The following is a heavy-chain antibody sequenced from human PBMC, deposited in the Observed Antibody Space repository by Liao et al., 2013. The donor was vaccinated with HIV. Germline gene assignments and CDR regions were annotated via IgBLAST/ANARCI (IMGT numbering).Heavy chain of an antibody. D-gene: IGHD1-14*01. J-gene: IGHJ3*02. V-gene: IGHV4-61*02. Sequence: QVQLQESGPGLVKPSQTLSLTCTVSGGSISSGSYYWSWIRQPAGKGLEWIGRIYTSGSTNYNPSLKSRVTISVDTSKKQFSLKLSSVTAADTAVYYCARSIRTKDAFDIWGQGTMVTVSS. CDR3: ARSIRTKDAFDI. CDR1: GGSISSGSYY. CDR2: IYTSGST.